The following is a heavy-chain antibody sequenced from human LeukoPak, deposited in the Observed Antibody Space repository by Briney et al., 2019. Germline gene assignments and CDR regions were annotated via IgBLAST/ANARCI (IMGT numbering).Heavy chain of an antibody. Sequence: ASVKVSCKASGYTFTGYYMHWVRQAPGQGLEWMGIINPSGGSTSYAQKFQGRVTMTRDTSTSTVYMELSSLRSEDTAVYYCAREGGRYYDFWSGYEETAHYYYYGMDVWGQGTTVTVSS. D-gene: IGHD3-3*01. CDR2: INPSGGST. CDR1: GYTFTGYY. V-gene: IGHV1-46*01. J-gene: IGHJ6*02. CDR3: AREGGRYYDFWSGYEETAHYYYYGMDV.